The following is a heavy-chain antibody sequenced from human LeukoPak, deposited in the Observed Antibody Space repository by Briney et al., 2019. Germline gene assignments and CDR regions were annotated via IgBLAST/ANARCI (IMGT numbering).Heavy chain of an antibody. CDR1: GFTFSDYY. J-gene: IGHJ6*04. V-gene: IGHV3-11*06. Sequence: GGSLRLSCAASGFTFSDYYMTWIRQAPGKGLEWVSYISGSGSYTNYADSVKGRFTISRDNAKNSLFLQMNSLRAEDTAVYYCATETRYYTSTSCSYYYGMDVWGKGTTVTVSS. CDR3: ATETRYYTSTSCSYYYGMDV. CDR2: ISGSGSYT. D-gene: IGHD2-2*01.